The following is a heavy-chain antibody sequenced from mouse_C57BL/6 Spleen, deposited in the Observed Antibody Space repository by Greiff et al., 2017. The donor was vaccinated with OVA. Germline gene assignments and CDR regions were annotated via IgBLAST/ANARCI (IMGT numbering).Heavy chain of an antibody. CDR2: IWSGGST. V-gene: IGHV2-2*01. CDR3: ARKNYDYDVGSAMDY. CDR1: GFSLTSYG. D-gene: IGHD2-4*01. J-gene: IGHJ4*01. Sequence: QVHVKQSGPGLVQPSQRLSITCTVSGFSLTSYGVHWVRQSPGKGLEWLGVIWSGGSTDYNAAFISRLSISKDNSKSQVFFKMNSLQADDTAIYYCARKNYDYDVGSAMDYWGQGTSVTVSS.